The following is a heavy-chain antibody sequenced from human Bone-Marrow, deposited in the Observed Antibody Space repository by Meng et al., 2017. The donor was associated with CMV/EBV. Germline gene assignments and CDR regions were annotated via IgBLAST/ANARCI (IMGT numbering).Heavy chain of an antibody. CDR2: ISYDGSNK. CDR1: GFTFSSYA. V-gene: IGHV3-30-3*01. Sequence: VQVVGSGGGVVQPGRSLGLSCAASGFTFSSYAMHWVRQAPGKGLEWVAVISYDGSNKYYADSVKGRFTISRDNSKNTLYLQMNSLRAEDTAVYYCARGAVGPSGDYWGQGTLVTVSS. D-gene: IGHD1-26*01. J-gene: IGHJ4*02. CDR3: ARGAVGPSGDY.